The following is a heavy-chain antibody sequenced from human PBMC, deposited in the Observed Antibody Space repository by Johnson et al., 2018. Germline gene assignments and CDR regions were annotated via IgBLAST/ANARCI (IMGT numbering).Heavy chain of an antibody. CDR1: GYTFTSYD. D-gene: IGHD4-17*01. CDR3: AKDLNEYGDYEYFQH. J-gene: IGHJ1*01. V-gene: IGHV1-8*01. CDR2: MNPNSGNT. Sequence: QVQLVQSGAEVKKPGASVKVSCKASGYTFTSYDINWVRQATGQGLEWMGWMNPNSGNTGYAQKFQGRVTMTRNTSISTAYMELSSLRAEDTAVYYCAKDLNEYGDYEYFQHWGQGTLVTVSS.